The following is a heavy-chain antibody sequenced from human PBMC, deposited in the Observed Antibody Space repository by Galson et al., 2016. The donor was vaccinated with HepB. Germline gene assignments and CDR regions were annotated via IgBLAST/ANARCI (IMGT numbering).Heavy chain of an antibody. V-gene: IGHV2-70*11. D-gene: IGHD5-12*01. CDR3: ARRQVVSHTGFFDS. Sequence: PALVKPTQTLTLTCTFSGFSLSTSGMCVSWIRQPPGKALEWLARIDWDDDKYYRTSLKTRLTISKDTSKNQVVVTMTDMQPVDAGTYFCARRQVVSHTGFFDSWGQGALVTVSS. CDR2: IDWDDDK. J-gene: IGHJ4*02. CDR1: GFSLSTSGMC.